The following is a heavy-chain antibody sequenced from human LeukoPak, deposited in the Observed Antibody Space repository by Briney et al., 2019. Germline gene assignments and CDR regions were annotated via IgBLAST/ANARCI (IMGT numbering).Heavy chain of an antibody. D-gene: IGHD3-10*01. Sequence: QSGGSLRLSCAASGFTFSSYGMHWVRQAPGKGLEWVAFIRYDGSNKYYADSVKGRFTISRDNSKNTLYLQMNSLRAEDTAVYYCAKDRDTMVRGVKWYFDYWGQGTLVTVSS. J-gene: IGHJ4*02. CDR2: IRYDGSNK. CDR3: AKDRDTMVRGVKWYFDY. V-gene: IGHV3-30*02. CDR1: GFTFSSYG.